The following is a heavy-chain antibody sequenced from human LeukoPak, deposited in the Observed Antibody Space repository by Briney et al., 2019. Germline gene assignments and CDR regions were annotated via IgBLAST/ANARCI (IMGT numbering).Heavy chain of an antibody. CDR1: GGSISSGGYY. CDR3: ARASSGWYYFDY. Sequence: PSETLSLTCTVSGGSISSGGYYWSWIRQPAGKGLEWIGRIYTSGSTNYNPSLKSRVTISVDTSKNQFSLKLSSVTAADTAVYYCARASSGWYYFDYWGQGTLVTVSS. V-gene: IGHV4-61*02. D-gene: IGHD6-19*01. J-gene: IGHJ4*02. CDR2: IYTSGST.